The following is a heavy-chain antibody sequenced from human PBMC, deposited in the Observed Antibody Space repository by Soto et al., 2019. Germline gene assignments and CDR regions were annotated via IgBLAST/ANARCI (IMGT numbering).Heavy chain of an antibody. J-gene: IGHJ5*02. CDR1: GYTFTSYG. CDR3: AREPAAGDWFDP. V-gene: IGHV1-18*01. CDR2: INTYNGNT. D-gene: IGHD6-13*01. Sequence: QVQLVQSGAEVKKPGASVKVSCKASGYTFTSYGITWVRQAPGQGLEWMGWINTYNGNTNYAQKLQGRVTMTTDTSTSTGDMELRSLRSDDTALYYCAREPAAGDWFDPWGQGTLVTVSS.